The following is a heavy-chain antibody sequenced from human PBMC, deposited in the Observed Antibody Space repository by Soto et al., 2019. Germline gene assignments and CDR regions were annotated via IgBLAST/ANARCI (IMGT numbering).Heavy chain of an antibody. CDR3: ANTSSGFDY. CDR2: ISNDGSNK. CDR1: GFTFRRYG. D-gene: IGHD6-19*01. V-gene: IGHV3-30*18. J-gene: IGHJ4*02. Sequence: GGSLRLSCAGSGFTFRRYGMNWVRQAPGKGLEWVAGISNDGSNKYYVDSVKGRFTISRDNSKNTLYLQMDSLRAEDTAVYYWANTSSGFDYWGQGTLVTVSS.